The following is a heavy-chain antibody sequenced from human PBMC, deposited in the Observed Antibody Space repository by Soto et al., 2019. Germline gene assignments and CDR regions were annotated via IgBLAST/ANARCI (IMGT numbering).Heavy chain of an antibody. J-gene: IGHJ6*02. CDR3: ARGPPSYYDFWSGYAPIHLLGYGMDV. V-gene: IGHV5-51*01. Sequence: GESLKISCKGSGYSFTSYWIGWVRQMPGKGLEWMGIIYPGDSDTRYSPSFQGQVTISADKSISTAYLQWSSLKASDTAMYYCARGPPSYYDFWSGYAPIHLLGYGMDVWGQGTTVTVSS. D-gene: IGHD3-3*01. CDR1: GYSFTSYW. CDR2: IYPGDSDT.